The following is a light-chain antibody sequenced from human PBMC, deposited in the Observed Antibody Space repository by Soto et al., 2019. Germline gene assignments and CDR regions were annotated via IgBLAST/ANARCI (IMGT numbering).Light chain of an antibody. V-gene: IGKV3-20*01. Sequence: EIMLTQSPATLSLSPGERATLSCRASQTVSSSLAWYQQKPGQAPRLLIYEASNRATGIPARFSGSGSGTDFTLTISRLEPEDFAVYYCQQYGSSPLITFGQGPRLEIK. CDR1: QTVSSS. J-gene: IGKJ5*01. CDR2: EAS. CDR3: QQYGSSPLIT.